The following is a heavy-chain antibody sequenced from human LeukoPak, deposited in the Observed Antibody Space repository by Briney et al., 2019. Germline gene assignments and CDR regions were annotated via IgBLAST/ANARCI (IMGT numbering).Heavy chain of an antibody. CDR2: INHSGST. J-gene: IGHJ4*02. CDR3: ASLTMVRGVFFDY. V-gene: IGHV4-34*01. Sequence: SETLSLTCAAYGGSFSGYYWSWIRQPPGKGLEWIGEINHSGSTNYNPSLKSRVTISVDTSKNQFSLKLSSVTAADTAVYYCASLTMVRGVFFDYWGRGTLVTVSS. CDR1: GGSFSGYY. D-gene: IGHD3-10*01.